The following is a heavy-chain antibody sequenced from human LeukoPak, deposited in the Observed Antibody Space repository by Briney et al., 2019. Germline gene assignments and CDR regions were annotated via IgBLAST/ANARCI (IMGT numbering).Heavy chain of an antibody. J-gene: IGHJ1*01. CDR2: ISSSSSYI. CDR1: GFTFSSYS. V-gene: IGHV3-21*01. D-gene: IGHD6-13*01. Sequence: GGSLRLSCAASGFTFSSYSMNWVRQVPGKGLEWVSSISSSSSYIYYADSVKGRFTISRDNAKNSLYLQMNSLRAEDTAVYYCARGAAAGTTDFQHWGQGTLVTVSS. CDR3: ARGAAAGTTDFQH.